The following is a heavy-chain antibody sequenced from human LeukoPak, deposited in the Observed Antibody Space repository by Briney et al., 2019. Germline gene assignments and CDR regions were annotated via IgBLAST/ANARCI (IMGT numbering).Heavy chain of an antibody. CDR2: IYHSGST. Sequence: SETLSFTCAVSGGSISSSNWWSWVRQPPGKGLEWIGEIYHSGSTNYNPSLKSRVTISVDTSKRQFSLKLSSVTAADTAVYYCARVGSSGWDDAFDIWGQGTMITVSS. D-gene: IGHD6-19*01. V-gene: IGHV4-4*02. CDR1: GGSISSSNW. J-gene: IGHJ3*02. CDR3: ARVGSSGWDDAFDI.